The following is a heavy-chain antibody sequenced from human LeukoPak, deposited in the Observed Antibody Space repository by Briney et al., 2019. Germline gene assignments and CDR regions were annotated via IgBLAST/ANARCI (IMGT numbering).Heavy chain of an antibody. CDR2: FDPEDGET. CDR1: GYTLTELS. CDR3: ARGSSEEMATIAY. Sequence: GASVKVSCKVSGYTLTELSMHWVRQAPGKGLEWMGGFDPEDGETIYAQKFQGRLTMTRDTSISTAYMELSSLRSEDTAIYFCARGSSEEMATIAYWGQGTLVTVSS. V-gene: IGHV1-24*01. J-gene: IGHJ4*02. D-gene: IGHD5-24*01.